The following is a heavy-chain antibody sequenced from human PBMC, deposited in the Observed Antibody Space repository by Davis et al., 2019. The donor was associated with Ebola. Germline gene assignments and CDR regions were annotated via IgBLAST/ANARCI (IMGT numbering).Heavy chain of an antibody. V-gene: IGHV3-7*03. J-gene: IGHJ4*02. CDR2: IKQDGSEK. D-gene: IGHD4-17*01. Sequence: GGSLRLSCAASGFTFSSYWMSWVRQAPGKGLEWVANIKQDGSEKYYVDSVKGRFTISRDNAKNSLYLQMNSLKTEDTAVYYCTRDGFGVTTNFDYWGQGTLVTVSS. CDR1: GFTFSSYW. CDR3: TRDGFGVTTNFDY.